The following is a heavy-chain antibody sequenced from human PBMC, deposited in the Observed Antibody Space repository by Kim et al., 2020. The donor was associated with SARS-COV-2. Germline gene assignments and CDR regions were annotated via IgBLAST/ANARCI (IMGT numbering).Heavy chain of an antibody. CDR1: GDSFSSYA. CDR3: VHHSYTST. CDR2: SIPILDVA. Sequence: SVKVSCQATGDSFSSYAVSWVRQAPGQGLEWVGRSIPILDVAVYAQRFQDRFTISAVKSAATVYLEMRSLRFEDTAVYYCVHHSYTSTWGQGTLVIVSS. V-gene: IGHV1-69*04. J-gene: IGHJ4*02. D-gene: IGHD5-18*01.